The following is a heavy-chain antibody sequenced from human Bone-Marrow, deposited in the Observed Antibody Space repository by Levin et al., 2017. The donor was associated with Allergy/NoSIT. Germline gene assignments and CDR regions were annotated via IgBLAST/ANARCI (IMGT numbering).Heavy chain of an antibody. CDR1: GYTFSSYV. CDR2: SSAYNGRT. J-gene: IGHJ4*02. CDR3: ARENYDTCGQRLHFDS. Sequence: ASVKVSCKASGYTFSSYVISWVRQVPGQGLEWMGWSSAYNGRTKYVQKFEDRVNMTTDRSTSTAYMELRSLGSGDTAVYYCARENYDTCGQRLHFDSWGQGTLVTVSS. D-gene: IGHD2-21*01. V-gene: IGHV1-18*01.